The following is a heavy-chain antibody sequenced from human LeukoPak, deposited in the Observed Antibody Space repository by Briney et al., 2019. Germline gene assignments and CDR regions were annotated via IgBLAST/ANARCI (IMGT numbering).Heavy chain of an antibody. V-gene: IGHV1-18*01. CDR3: ARDRRLDYQLPADN. D-gene: IGHD2-2*01. CDR1: GYTFSKYG. CDR2: ISGYNAYT. Sequence: ASVKVSCKASGYTFSKYGISWVRQAPGQGLEWMGWISGYNAYTHYAQKLQGRVTMTTDTSTSTAYMELRSLRSDDTAVYYCARDRRLDYQLPADNWGQGTLVTVSS. J-gene: IGHJ4*02.